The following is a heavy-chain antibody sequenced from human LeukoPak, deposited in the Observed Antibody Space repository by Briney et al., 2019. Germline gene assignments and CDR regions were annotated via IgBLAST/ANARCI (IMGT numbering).Heavy chain of an antibody. CDR1: GFAYIDYW. CDR3: ARVGTWELQRVFDF. V-gene: IGHV3-7*01. CDR2: INREGNEK. D-gene: IGHD1-26*01. Sequence: PGGSLRLSCATFGFAYIDYWMTWVRQVPWKGLEGVANINREGNEKYYVDSVKGRFTISRDNAKNSVDLQMDSLRVEDTAVYYCARVGTWELQRVFDFWGQGTLVSVSS. J-gene: IGHJ4*02.